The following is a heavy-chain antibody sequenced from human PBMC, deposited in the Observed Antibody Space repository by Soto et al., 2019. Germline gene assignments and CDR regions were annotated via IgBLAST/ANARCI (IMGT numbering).Heavy chain of an antibody. V-gene: IGHV3-30*03. Sequence: QVQLVESGGGVAQPGKSLRLSCAASGFTFSSYAMHWARQAPGKGLEWVTVISIRGGDEYYAESVRGRFTISSDDSKNTLYLQMDSLRVEDTAVYYCGRGTIVARQHLDYWGQGTLVTVSS. D-gene: IGHD6-6*01. CDR2: ISIRGGDE. CDR1: GFTFSSYA. J-gene: IGHJ4*02. CDR3: GRGTIVARQHLDY.